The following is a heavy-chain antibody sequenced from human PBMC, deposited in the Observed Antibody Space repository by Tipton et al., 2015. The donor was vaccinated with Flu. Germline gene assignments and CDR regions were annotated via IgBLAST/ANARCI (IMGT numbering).Heavy chain of an antibody. Sequence: QVQLVQSGAEVKKPGASVKVSCKASGYTFTSYNIHCVRQAPGQGLEWMGIIYPAGGGVSYAQKFQGRVIMTRDKSTATIYMELSSLRSEDTAMYYCARDKGGGTYPFDVWGQGTMVIVSS. CDR2: IYPAGGGV. CDR1: GYTFTSYN. CDR3: ARDKGGGTYPFDV. V-gene: IGHV1-46*01. D-gene: IGHD1/OR15-1a*01. J-gene: IGHJ3*01.